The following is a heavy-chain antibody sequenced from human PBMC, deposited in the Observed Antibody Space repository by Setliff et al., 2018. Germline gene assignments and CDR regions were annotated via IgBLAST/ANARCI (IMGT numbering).Heavy chain of an antibody. CDR3: ARLGVGATTGKSYYFDY. CDR1: GGTFSSYA. J-gene: IGHJ4*02. V-gene: IGHV1-69*10. Sequence: SVKVSCKASGGTFSSYAISWVRQAPGQGLEWMGGIIPILGIANYAQKFQGRVTITADKSTSTAYMELSSLRSEDTAVYYCARLGVGATTGKSYYFDYWGQGTLVTVSS. CDR2: IIPILGIA. D-gene: IGHD1-26*01.